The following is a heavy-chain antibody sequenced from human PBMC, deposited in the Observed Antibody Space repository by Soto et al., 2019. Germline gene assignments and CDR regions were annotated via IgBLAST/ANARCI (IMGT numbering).Heavy chain of an antibody. CDR2: IYYSGST. V-gene: IGHV4-31*03. CDR3: ARLGVEWLSDY. Sequence: SETLSLTCTVSGGSISSGGYYWSWIRQHPGKGLEWIGYIYYSGSTYYNPSLKSGVTISVDTAKNQFSLKLSSVTAADTAVYYCARLGVEWLSDYWGQGTLVTVSS. D-gene: IGHD3-3*01. CDR1: GGSISSGGYY. J-gene: IGHJ4*02.